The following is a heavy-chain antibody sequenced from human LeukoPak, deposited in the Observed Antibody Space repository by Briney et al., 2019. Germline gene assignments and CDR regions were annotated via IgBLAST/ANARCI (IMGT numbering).Heavy chain of an antibody. D-gene: IGHD2-21*02. CDR1: RFTFSIYA. V-gene: IGHV3-23*01. CDR3: AKDAPVVTTIQGYFDY. Sequence: GGSLRLSCAASRFTFSIYAMSWVRQAPGKGLEWVSVISGSGDTTYYADSVKGRFTISRDNSKNTLWLQMNSLRAEDTAVYYCAKDAPVVTTIQGYFDYWGQGTLLTVSS. CDR2: ISGSGDTT. J-gene: IGHJ4*02.